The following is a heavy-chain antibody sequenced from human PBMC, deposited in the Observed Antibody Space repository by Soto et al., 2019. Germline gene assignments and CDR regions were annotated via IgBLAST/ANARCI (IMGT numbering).Heavy chain of an antibody. CDR1: GYTFTSYG. Sequence: QVQLVQSGAEVKKPGASVKVSCKASGYTFTSYGISWVRQAPGQGLEWMGWISAYNGNTNYAQKLQGRVTMTTDTSTSTAYMELRSFRSDDTAVYYCARSPQNNYDCWSGYLNWFDPWGQGTLVTVSS. D-gene: IGHD3-3*01. J-gene: IGHJ5*02. CDR2: ISAYNGNT. CDR3: ARSPQNNYDCWSGYLNWFDP. V-gene: IGHV1-18*04.